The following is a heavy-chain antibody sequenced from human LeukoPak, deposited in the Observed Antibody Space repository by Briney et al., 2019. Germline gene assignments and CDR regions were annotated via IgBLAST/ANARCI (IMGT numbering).Heavy chain of an antibody. J-gene: IGHJ4*02. CDR3: AGSNSRSDY. CDR2: IIPIFGTA. D-gene: IGHD3-10*01. V-gene: IGHV1-69*13. CDR1: GYTFTRYG. Sequence: SVKVSCKASGYTFTRYGISWVRQAPGQGLEWMGGIIPIFGTANYAQKFQGRVTITADESTSTAYMELSSLRSEDTAVYYCAGSNSRSDYWGQGTLVTVSS.